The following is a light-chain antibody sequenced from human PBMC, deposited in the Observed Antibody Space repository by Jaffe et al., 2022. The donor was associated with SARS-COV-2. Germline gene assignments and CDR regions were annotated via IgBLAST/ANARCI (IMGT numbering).Light chain of an antibody. CDR3: QRYGSSPQRT. J-gene: IGKJ1*01. Sequence: EIVLTQSPGTLSLSPGERATLSCRASQSITSSYLAWYQQKPGQAPRLLIYGASSRATGIPDRFSGSGSGTDFTLTISRLEPEDFAVYYCQRYGSSPQRTFGQGTKVEIK. CDR2: GAS. CDR1: QSITSSY. V-gene: IGKV3-20*01.